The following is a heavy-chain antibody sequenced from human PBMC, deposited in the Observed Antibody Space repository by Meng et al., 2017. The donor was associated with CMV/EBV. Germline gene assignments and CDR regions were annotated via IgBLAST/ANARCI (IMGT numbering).Heavy chain of an antibody. D-gene: IGHD3-9*01. CDR1: GYTFTSYG. J-gene: IGHJ6*02. CDR3: ARESRTYYDILTGYTYYYGMEV. V-gene: IGHV1-18*01. CDR2: ISAYNGNT. Sequence: ASVKVSCKASGYTFTSYGISWVRQAPGQGLEWMGWISAYNGNTNYAQKLQGRVTMTTDTSTSTAYMELRSLRSDDTAVYHCARESRTYYDILTGYTYYYGMEVWGQGTTVTVSS.